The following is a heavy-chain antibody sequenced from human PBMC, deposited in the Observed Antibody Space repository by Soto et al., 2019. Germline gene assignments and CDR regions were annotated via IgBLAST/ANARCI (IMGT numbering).Heavy chain of an antibody. CDR1: GFTFSSYG. J-gene: IGHJ3*02. Sequence: GGSLRLSCAASGFTFSSYGMHWVRQAPGKGLEWVAVIWYDGSNKYYADSVKGRFTISRDNSKNTLYLQMNSLRAEDTAVYYCARDYIAVAGTHAFDIWGQGTMVTVS. V-gene: IGHV3-33*01. CDR2: IWYDGSNK. D-gene: IGHD6-19*01. CDR3: ARDYIAVAGTHAFDI.